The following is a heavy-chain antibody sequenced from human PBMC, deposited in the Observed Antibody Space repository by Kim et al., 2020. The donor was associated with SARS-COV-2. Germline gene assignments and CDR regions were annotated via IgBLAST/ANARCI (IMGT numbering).Heavy chain of an antibody. CDR3: ARGVLRYFDHGGWFDP. CDR1: GGSISSYY. D-gene: IGHD3-9*01. CDR2: IYYSGST. V-gene: IGHV4-59*01. Sequence: SETLSLTCTVSGGSISSYYWSWIRQPPGKGLEWIGYIYYSGSTNYNPSLKSRVTISVDTSKNQFSLKLSSVTAADTAVYYCARGVLRYFDHGGWFDPWGQGTLVTVSS. J-gene: IGHJ5*02.